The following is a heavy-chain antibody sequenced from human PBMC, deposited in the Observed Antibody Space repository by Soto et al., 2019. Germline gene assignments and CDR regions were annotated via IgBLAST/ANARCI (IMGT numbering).Heavy chain of an antibody. CDR1: GYTLTELS. V-gene: IGHV1-24*01. D-gene: IGHD2-15*01. CDR2: FDPEDGET. CDR3: ASGCSGGSCYSTKSYYYGMDV. J-gene: IGHJ6*02. Sequence: ASVKVSCKVSGYTLTELSMHWVRQAPGKGLEWMGGFDPEDGETIYAQKFQGRVTMTEDTSTDTAYMELSSLRSEDTAVYYCASGCSGGSCYSTKSYYYGMDVWGQGTTVTVSS.